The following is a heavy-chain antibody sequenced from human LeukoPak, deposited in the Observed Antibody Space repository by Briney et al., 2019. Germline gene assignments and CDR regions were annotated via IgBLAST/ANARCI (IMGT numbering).Heavy chain of an antibody. Sequence: SETLSLTCAVSGYSISSGYYWGWIRQPPGKGLEWIGSVYYSGSTNYNPSLKSRVAISVDTSRNQFSLKLNSMTAADTAMYYCARKRASNDYWGQGILVTVSS. CDR1: GYSISSGYY. V-gene: IGHV4-38-2*01. CDR3: ARKRASNDY. J-gene: IGHJ4*02. D-gene: IGHD2-2*01. CDR2: VYYSGST.